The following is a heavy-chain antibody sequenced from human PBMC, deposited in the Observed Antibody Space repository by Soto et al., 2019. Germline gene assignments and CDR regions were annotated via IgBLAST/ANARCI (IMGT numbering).Heavy chain of an antibody. Sequence: PGESLKISCQTSGYTFSSNWIGWVRQMPGKGLEWMGIIYPGDSETRYSPSFQGQVTISADRSFSTAYLQWTSLQASDTAVYYCAIEVGRSNQFDIWGQGTMVTVSS. CDR2: IYPGDSET. D-gene: IGHD6-13*01. J-gene: IGHJ4*02. CDR1: GYTFSSNW. CDR3: AIEVGRSNQFDI. V-gene: IGHV5-51*01.